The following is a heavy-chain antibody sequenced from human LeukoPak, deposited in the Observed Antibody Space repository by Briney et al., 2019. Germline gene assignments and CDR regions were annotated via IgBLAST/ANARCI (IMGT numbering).Heavy chain of an antibody. CDR3: ARGRPSAQKPSIAEFDY. J-gene: IGHJ4*02. V-gene: IGHV1-18*01. CDR2: ISAYNGNT. Sequence: GASVTVSCKASGYTFTSYGISWVRQAPGQGLEWMGWISAYNGNTNYAQKFQGRVTITTDESTSTAYMELSSLRSEDTAVYYCARGRPSAQKPSIAEFDYWGQGTLVTVSS. CDR1: GYTFTSYG.